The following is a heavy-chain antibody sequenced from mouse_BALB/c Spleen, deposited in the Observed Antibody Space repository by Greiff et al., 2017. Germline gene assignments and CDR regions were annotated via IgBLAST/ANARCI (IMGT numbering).Heavy chain of an antibody. V-gene: IGHV5-6-5*01. J-gene: IGHJ1*01. D-gene: IGHD2-2*01. CDR2: ISSGGST. Sequence: EVQVVESGGGLVKPGGSLKLSCAASGFTFSSYAMSWVRQTPEKRLEWVASISSGGSTYYPDSVKGRFTLFRDNARNILYLQMSSLKSEDTARYYCAIRLRGWYFDVWGAGTTVTVSS. CDR1: GFTFSSYA. CDR3: AIRLRGWYFDV.